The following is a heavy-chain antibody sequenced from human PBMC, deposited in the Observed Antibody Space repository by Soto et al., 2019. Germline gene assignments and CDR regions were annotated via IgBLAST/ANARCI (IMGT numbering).Heavy chain of an antibody. Sequence: GGSLRLSCAASGFTFSSYWMNWGRQAPGKGLEWVANIKQDGSETYYVDSVKGRFTISRDNAKNSLYLQMNSLRAEDTAVYYCAREIKTTAIKYYYYGMDVWGQGTTVTVSS. CDR3: AREIKTTAIKYYYYGMDV. D-gene: IGHD4-4*01. J-gene: IGHJ6*02. V-gene: IGHV3-7*01. CDR1: GFTFSSYW. CDR2: IKQDGSET.